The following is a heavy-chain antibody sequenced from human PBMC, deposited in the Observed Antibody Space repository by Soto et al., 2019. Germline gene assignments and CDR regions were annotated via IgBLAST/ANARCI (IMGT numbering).Heavy chain of an antibody. CDR1: GFTFSSYS. V-gene: IGHV3-48*01. Sequence: GGSLRLSCAASGFTFSSYSVNWVRQAPGKGLEWVSYISSSSSTIYYADSVKGRFTISRDNAKNSLYLQMNSLRAEDTAVYYCAGGYCSSTSCLGGAFDIWGQGTMVTVSS. CDR2: ISSSSSTI. CDR3: AGGYCSSTSCLGGAFDI. D-gene: IGHD2-2*01. J-gene: IGHJ3*02.